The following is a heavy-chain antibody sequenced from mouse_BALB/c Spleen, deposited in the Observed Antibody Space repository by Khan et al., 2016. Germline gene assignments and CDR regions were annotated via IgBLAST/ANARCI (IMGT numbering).Heavy chain of an antibody. J-gene: IGHJ2*01. CDR3: AREGWLLGYFDY. CDR1: GYTFTTYT. V-gene: IGHV1-4*01. Sequence: QVQLQQSGAELARPGASVKMSCKASGYTFTTYTMFWVKQRPGQGLEWIGYINPSSDYTDYNQKFKDKATLTADKSSSTAYMQLNSLTSEDSAVYYWAREGWLLGYFDYWGQGTTLTVSS. D-gene: IGHD2-3*01. CDR2: INPSSDYT.